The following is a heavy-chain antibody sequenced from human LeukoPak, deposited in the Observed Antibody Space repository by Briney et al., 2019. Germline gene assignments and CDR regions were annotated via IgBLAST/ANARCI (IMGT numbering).Heavy chain of an antibody. CDR3: ARDAEGFDY. CDR1: GFAFSSYG. CDR2: IWYDGSNK. Sequence: GGSLRLSCAASGFAFSSYGMHWVRQAPGKGLEWVAVIWYDGSNKYYADSVKGRFTISRDNSKNTLYLQMNSLRAEDTAAYYCARDAEGFDYWGQGTLVTVSS. J-gene: IGHJ4*02. V-gene: IGHV3-33*01.